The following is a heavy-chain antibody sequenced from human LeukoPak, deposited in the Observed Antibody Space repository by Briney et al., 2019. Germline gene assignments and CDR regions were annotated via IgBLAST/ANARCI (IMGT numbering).Heavy chain of an antibody. CDR3: ARTYGGNNDY. Sequence: SQTLSLTCAISGDSVSSNSAAWNWIRQPPSRCLEWLGRTYYRSKWHNDYAVSVKSRIPINPDTSKNQFSLQLKSVTPEDTAVYYCARTYGGNNDYWGQGTLVTVSS. J-gene: IGHJ4*02. CDR1: GDSVSSNSAA. V-gene: IGHV6-1*01. CDR2: TYYRSKWHN. D-gene: IGHD4-23*01.